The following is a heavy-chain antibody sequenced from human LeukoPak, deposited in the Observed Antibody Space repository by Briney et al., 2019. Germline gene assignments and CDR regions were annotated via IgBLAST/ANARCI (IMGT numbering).Heavy chain of an antibody. Sequence: PGGSLRLSCAASGFTFDDYAMHWVRQAPGKGLEWVSGISWNSGSIGYADPVKGRFTISRDNAKNSLYLQMNSLRAEDTALYYCAKDMAEDTAMVAFDYWGQGTLVTVSS. CDR3: AKDMAEDTAMVAFDY. J-gene: IGHJ4*02. D-gene: IGHD5-18*01. CDR1: GFTFDDYA. CDR2: ISWNSGSI. V-gene: IGHV3-9*01.